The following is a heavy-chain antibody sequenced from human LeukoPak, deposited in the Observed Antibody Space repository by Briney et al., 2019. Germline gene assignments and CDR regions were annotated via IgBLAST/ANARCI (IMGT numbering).Heavy chain of an antibody. D-gene: IGHD4-11*01. CDR3: ARGLTTVTYFDY. J-gene: IGHJ4*02. Sequence: SETLSLTCTVSGGSISSSSFYWGWIRQPPGKGLEWIGEINHSGSTNYNPSLKSRVTISVDTSKNQFSLKLSSVTAADTAVYYCARGLTTVTYFDYWGQGTLVTVSS. CDR2: INHSGST. V-gene: IGHV4-39*07. CDR1: GGSISSSSFY.